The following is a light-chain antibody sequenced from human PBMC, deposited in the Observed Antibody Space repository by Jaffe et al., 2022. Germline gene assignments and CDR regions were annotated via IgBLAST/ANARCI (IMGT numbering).Light chain of an antibody. Sequence: DIQMTQSPSSRSASVGDRVTITCRASQDITDSLTWYRQRPGNAPQLLIYDASILQTGVPLRFSGSGSGTEFTLSITNLQPEDFATYFCQQYDDFPFTFGGGTRVDI. CDR2: DAS. J-gene: IGKJ4*01. CDR3: QQYDDFPFT. V-gene: IGKV1-33*01. CDR1: QDITDS.